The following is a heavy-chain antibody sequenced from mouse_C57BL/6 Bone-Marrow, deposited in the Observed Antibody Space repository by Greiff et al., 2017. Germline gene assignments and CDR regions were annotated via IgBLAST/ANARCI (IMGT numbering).Heavy chain of an antibody. CDR3: ARYALYGNYDY. Sequence: VQLQQSGAELVRPGTSVKMSCKASGYTFTNYWIGWAKQRPGHGLEWIGDIYPGGGYTNYNAKFKGKATLTADTSSSTAYLQFSSLTSEDSAIYYCARYALYGNYDYWGQGTTLTVSA. V-gene: IGHV1-63*01. J-gene: IGHJ2*01. CDR1: GYTFTNYW. D-gene: IGHD2-1*01. CDR2: IYPGGGYT.